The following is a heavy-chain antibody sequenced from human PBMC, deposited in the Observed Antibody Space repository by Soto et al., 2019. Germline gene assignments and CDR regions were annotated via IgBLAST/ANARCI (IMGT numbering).Heavy chain of an antibody. CDR2: ITVNSGNT. V-gene: IGHV1-18*04. Sequence: QGHLVQSGVEVKEPGASVRVSCKASGYSFINYGIGWVRQAPGQGLEWMGWITVNSGNTNYPQKFQGSVTMTTDTSTSTAYMELRSLTYDDTAVYYCGRGLGGGWYYFDYWGPGTLVTVSS. J-gene: IGHJ4*02. CDR1: GYSFINYG. CDR3: GRGLGGGWYYFDY. D-gene: IGHD6-19*01.